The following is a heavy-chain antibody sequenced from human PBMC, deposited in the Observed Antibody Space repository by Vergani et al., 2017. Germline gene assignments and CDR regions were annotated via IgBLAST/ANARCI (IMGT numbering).Heavy chain of an antibody. CDR2: IIPILGIA. D-gene: IGHD1-26*01. CDR3: ARAVGASYYFDY. Sequence: VSCKASGGTFSSYTISWVRQAPGQGLEWMGRIIPILGIANYAQKFQGRVTITADKSTSTAYMELSSLRSEDTAVYYCARAVGASYYFDYWGQGTLVTVSS. J-gene: IGHJ4*02. CDR1: GGTFSSYT. V-gene: IGHV1-69*02.